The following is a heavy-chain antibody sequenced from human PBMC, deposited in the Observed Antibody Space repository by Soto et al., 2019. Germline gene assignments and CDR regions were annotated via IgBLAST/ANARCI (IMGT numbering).Heavy chain of an antibody. Sequence: QLQLQESGPGLVKPSETLSLTCTVSGGSISSSSYYWGWIRQPPGKGLEWIGSIYYSGSTYYNPSLKSRVTISVDTSKNQFSLKLSSVTAADTAVYYCARNPRGLLGGGMHFRDYWGQGTLVTVSS. CDR3: ARNPRGLLGGGMHFRDY. D-gene: IGHD3-16*01. CDR1: GGSISSSSYY. J-gene: IGHJ4*02. V-gene: IGHV4-39*01. CDR2: IYYSGST.